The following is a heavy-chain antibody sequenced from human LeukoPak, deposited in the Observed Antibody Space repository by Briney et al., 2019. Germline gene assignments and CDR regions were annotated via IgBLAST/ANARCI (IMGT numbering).Heavy chain of an antibody. CDR3: AKDFRIGYSAHFDY. CDR2: IYENGGTT. J-gene: IGHJ4*02. V-gene: IGHV3-23*01. CDR1: GFAFRSHA. D-gene: IGHD2-21*01. Sequence: GGSLRLSCVGSGFAFRSHAMSWVRQAPEKGLEFVSGIYENGGTTYYADSVKGRFSISRDNSKNTLYLQMDSLRGEDTAVYYCAKDFRIGYSAHFDYWGQGALVTVSS.